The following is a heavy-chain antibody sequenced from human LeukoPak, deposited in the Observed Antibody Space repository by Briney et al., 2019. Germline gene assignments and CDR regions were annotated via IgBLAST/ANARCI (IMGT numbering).Heavy chain of an antibody. CDR2: IYHSGST. J-gene: IGHJ5*02. CDR3: ARDWRVKGWFDP. CDR1: GYSISSGYY. Sequence: SETLSLTCTVSGYSISSGYYWGWIRQPPGKGLEWIGSIYHSGSTYYNPSLKSRVTISVDTSKNQFSLKLSSVTAADTAVYYCARDWRVKGWFDPWGQGTLVTVSS. V-gene: IGHV4-38-2*02. D-gene: IGHD3-10*01.